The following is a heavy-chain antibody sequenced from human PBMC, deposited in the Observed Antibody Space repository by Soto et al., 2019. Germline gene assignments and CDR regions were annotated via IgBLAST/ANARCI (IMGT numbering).Heavy chain of an antibody. J-gene: IGHJ3*02. CDR2: ISYDGSNK. D-gene: IGHD3-22*01. CDR1: GFTFSSYG. Sequence: GGSLRLSCAASGFTFSSYGMHWVRQAPGKGLEWVAVISYDGSNKYYADSVKGRFTISRDNSKNTLYLQMNSLRAEDTAVYYCAKPVYHGVNADYYDSSGSVDAFDIWGQGTMVTVSS. CDR3: AKPVYHGVNADYYDSSGSVDAFDI. V-gene: IGHV3-30*18.